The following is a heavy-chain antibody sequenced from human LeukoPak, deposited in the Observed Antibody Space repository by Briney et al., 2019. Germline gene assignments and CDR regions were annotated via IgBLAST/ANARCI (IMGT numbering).Heavy chain of an antibody. CDR1: GYRLRDYD. Sequence: PRGFLRLSCAASGYRLRDYDSSSLRQAPGKGLELVSFISTDSVYTNYADPVKGRFTISRDNAKSSLYLQLKSLRAEDTAVYYCARESHGTGDQWGQGTLVTVSS. CDR3: ARESHGTGDQ. J-gene: IGHJ4*02. V-gene: IGHV3-11*05. D-gene: IGHD3-10*01. CDR2: ISTDSVYT.